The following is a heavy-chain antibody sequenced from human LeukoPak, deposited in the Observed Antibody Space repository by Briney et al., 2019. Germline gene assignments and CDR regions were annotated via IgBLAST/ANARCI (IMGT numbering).Heavy chain of an antibody. Sequence: PGGSLRLSCAASGFTFGSYAMSWVRQAPGKGLEWVLAISGSGGTTYHGDSMQGRFTISRDNSKNTLYLQMNSLRAEDTAVYYCATQGGYWGQGTLVTVSS. D-gene: IGHD3-16*01. J-gene: IGHJ4*02. CDR3: ATQGGY. CDR1: GFTFGSYA. CDR2: ISGSGGTT. V-gene: IGHV3-23*01.